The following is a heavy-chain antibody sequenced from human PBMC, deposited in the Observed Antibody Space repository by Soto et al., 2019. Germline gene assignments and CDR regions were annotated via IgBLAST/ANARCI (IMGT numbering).Heavy chain of an antibody. V-gene: IGHV3-48*04. J-gene: IGHJ6*02. CDR3: ARDVYRYSSSSPEDV. CDR2: ISSSSRTT. Sequence: PGGSLRLSCAASGFTFSSYSMSWIRQAPGKGLDWVAYISSSSRTTKYGDSVKGRFTISRDNAKNSLFLQMNSLRGEDTAVYYCARDVYRYSSSSPEDVWGQGTTVTVS. D-gene: IGHD6-6*01. CDR1: GFTFSSYS.